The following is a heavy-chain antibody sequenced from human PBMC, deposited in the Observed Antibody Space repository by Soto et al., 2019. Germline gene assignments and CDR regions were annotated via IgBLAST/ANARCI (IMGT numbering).Heavy chain of an antibody. CDR3: ARDEYSSSSNWFDP. Sequence: GASVKVSCKSSGGTFSSYTISWVRQAPGQGLEWMGRIIPILGIANYAQKFQGRVTITADKSTSTAYMELSSLRSEDTAVYYCARDEYSSSSNWFDPWGQGTLVTVSS. V-gene: IGHV1-69*04. CDR1: GGTFSSYT. D-gene: IGHD6-6*01. CDR2: IIPILGIA. J-gene: IGHJ5*02.